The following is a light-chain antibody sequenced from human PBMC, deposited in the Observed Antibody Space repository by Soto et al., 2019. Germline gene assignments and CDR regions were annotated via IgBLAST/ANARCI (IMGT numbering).Light chain of an antibody. J-gene: IGKJ5*01. Sequence: DIQMPQSPSSLSASVGDRVTITCQASQDIGNYLNWYQQRPGKAPKLLILDASSLDTGVPSRFSGSGSGTDFTFTISSLQSEDIATYYCQQYYNVPITFGQGTRLGI. CDR2: DAS. V-gene: IGKV1-33*01. CDR3: QQYYNVPIT. CDR1: QDIGNY.